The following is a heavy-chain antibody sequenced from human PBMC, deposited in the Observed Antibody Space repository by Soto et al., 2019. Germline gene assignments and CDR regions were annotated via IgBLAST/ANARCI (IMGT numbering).Heavy chain of an antibody. Sequence: SDTLSLTSTVSCVSISSGGYYLILIRQHPGKGLEWIGYIYYSGSTYYNPSLKSRVTISVDTSKNQFSLKLSSVTAADTAFYYCAGLGGYYQTIDTWGQGTLVTVS. V-gene: IGHV4-31*03. CDR2: IYYSGST. CDR3: AGLGGYYQTIDT. D-gene: IGHD3-22*01. CDR1: CVSISSGGYY. J-gene: IGHJ4*02.